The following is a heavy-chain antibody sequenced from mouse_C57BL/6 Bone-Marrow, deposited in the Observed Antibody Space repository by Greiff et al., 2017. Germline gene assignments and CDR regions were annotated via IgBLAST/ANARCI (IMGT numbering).Heavy chain of an antibody. Sequence: VQLQQSGAELVMPGASVKLSCKASGYTFTSYWMHWVKQRPGQGLEWIGEIDPSDSYTNYNQKFKGKSTLTVDKSSSTAYMQLSSLTSEDSAVYYCVRWYGYYWYFDVWGTGTTVTVSS. V-gene: IGHV1-69*01. CDR1: GYTFTSYW. J-gene: IGHJ1*03. CDR2: IDPSDSYT. D-gene: IGHD2-2*01. CDR3: VRWYGYYWYFDV.